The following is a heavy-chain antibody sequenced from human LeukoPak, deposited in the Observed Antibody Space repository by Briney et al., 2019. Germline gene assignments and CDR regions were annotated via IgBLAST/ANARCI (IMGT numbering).Heavy chain of an antibody. J-gene: IGHJ5*02. CDR2: IKSKTDGQTA. D-gene: IGHD3-22*01. CDR3: TIVLRPYRGSGYRNWFDP. CDR1: GFTFSNAW. V-gene: IGHV3-15*01. Sequence: GGSLRLSCAASGFTFSNAWMAWVRQVPGKRLEWLGRIKSKTDGQTADYAAPVRSRFFISRDDRKDTLYVAINSLQTEDTGIYYCTIVLRPYRGSGYRNWFDPWGRGTLVTVSS.